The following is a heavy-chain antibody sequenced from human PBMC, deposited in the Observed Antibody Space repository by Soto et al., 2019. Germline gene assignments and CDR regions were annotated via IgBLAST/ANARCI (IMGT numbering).Heavy chain of an antibody. V-gene: IGHV3-7*01. CDR3: AREPTTAVVNYCMDV. Sequence: EVQLVESGGGLVQPGGSLRLSCAASGFTLSNYWMSWVRQAPGKGLEWVANINQNGRDKYYVDSLKGRFTISRDNAKELLYLQMNSLRAKDTAVYYCAREPTTAVVNYCMDVWGQGTTVTVSS. CDR1: GFTLSNYW. CDR2: INQNGRDK. D-gene: IGHD6-13*01. J-gene: IGHJ6*02.